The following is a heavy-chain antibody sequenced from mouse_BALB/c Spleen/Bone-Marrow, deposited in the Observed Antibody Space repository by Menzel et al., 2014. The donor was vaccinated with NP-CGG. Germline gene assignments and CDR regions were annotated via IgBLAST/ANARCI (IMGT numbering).Heavy chain of an antibody. CDR2: INPYNDGT. CDR3: ARRRDDGYYRWDY. D-gene: IGHD2-3*01. Sequence: LQESGPELVKPGASVKMSCKASGYTFSSYVMHWVKQKPGQGLEWIGGINPYNDGTKYNEKFKGKATLTSDKSSSTAYMELSSMISEDSAVYYCARRRDDGYYRWDYWGQGTTLTVSS. CDR1: GYTFSSYV. V-gene: IGHV1-14*01. J-gene: IGHJ2*01.